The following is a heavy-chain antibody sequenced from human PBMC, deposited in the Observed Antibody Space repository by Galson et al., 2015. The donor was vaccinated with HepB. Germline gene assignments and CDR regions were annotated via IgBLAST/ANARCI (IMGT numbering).Heavy chain of an antibody. CDR1: GYSFTSHW. Sequence: QSGAEVKKPGESLKISCQGSGYSFTSHWIAWVRQVPGKGLEWMGIIYPGDSHTRYSPSFQGQATISAERSTSTAYVQWSGLKASDTAMYYCARLIPVHDTEAFDIWGQGTMVSVSS. D-gene: IGHD2-21*01. CDR3: ARLIPVHDTEAFDI. CDR2: IYPGDSHT. J-gene: IGHJ3*02. V-gene: IGHV5-51*03.